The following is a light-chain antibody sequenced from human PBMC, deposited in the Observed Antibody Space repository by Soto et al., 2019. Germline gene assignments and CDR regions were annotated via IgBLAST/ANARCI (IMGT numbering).Light chain of an antibody. CDR1: RGDFGDSY. J-gene: IGLJ3*02. V-gene: IGLV2-11*01. CDR3: CSTTGSFAKV. CDR2: DVN. Sequence: QSALTQPRSVSGSPGKSVTISCTGTRGDFGDSYVSWYQHHPGKAPKLIIYDVNKRPSGVPDRFSATKSGITASLTSSGLQADDDADYYCCSTTGSFAKVFGGGTKLT.